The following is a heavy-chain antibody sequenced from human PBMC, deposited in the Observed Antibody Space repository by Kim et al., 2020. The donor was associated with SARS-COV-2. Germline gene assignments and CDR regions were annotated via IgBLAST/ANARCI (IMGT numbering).Heavy chain of an antibody. Sequence: GGSLRLSCAASGFTVSSNYMSWVRQAPGKGLEWVSVIYSGGSTYYADSVKGRFTISRDNSKNTLYLQMNSLRAEDTAVYYCARAREYSGYGDYWGQGTLVTVSS. CDR1: GFTVSSNY. J-gene: IGHJ4*02. CDR2: IYSGGST. CDR3: ARAREYSGYGDY. V-gene: IGHV3-66*01. D-gene: IGHD5-12*01.